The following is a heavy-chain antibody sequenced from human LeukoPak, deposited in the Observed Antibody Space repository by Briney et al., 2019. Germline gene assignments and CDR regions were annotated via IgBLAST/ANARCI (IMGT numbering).Heavy chain of an antibody. D-gene: IGHD6-13*01. J-gene: IGHJ6*03. CDR3: VAGIAQGLGYYYYYMDV. V-gene: IGHV3-21*01. CDR1: GFTFSSYS. Sequence: GGSLRLSCAASGFTFSSYSMNWVRQAPGKGLEWVSSISSSSSYIYYADSVKGRFTISRDNAKNSLYLQMNSLRAEDTAVYYCVAGIAQGLGYYYYYMDVWGKGTTVTVSS. CDR2: ISSSSSYI.